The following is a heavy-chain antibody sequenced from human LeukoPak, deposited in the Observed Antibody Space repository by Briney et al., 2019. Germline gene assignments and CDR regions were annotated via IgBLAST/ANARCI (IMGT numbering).Heavy chain of an antibody. V-gene: IGHV3-30*04. CDR2: ISYDGSNK. CDR1: GFTFSSYA. CDR3: ARDRILSYYDSSGYYYEWAGLDY. J-gene: IGHJ4*02. D-gene: IGHD3-22*01. Sequence: GGSLRLSCAASGFTFSSYAMHWVRQAPGKGLEWVAVISYDGSNKYYADSVKGRFTISRDNSKNTLYLQMNSLRAEDTAVYYCARDRILSYYDSSGYYYEWAGLDYWGQGTLVTVSS.